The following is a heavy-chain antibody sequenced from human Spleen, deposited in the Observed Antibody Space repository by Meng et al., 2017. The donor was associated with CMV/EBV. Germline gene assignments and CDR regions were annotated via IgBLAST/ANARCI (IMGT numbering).Heavy chain of an antibody. D-gene: IGHD1-26*01. CDR1: VGSISSSSYY. V-gene: IGHV4-39*01. CDR3: ARRVGAHAAYYFDY. Sequence: SVGSISSSSYYWGWIRQPPGKGLEWIGSIYYSGSTYYNPSLKSRVTISVDTSKNQFSLKLSSVTAADTAVYYCARRVGAHAAYYFDYWGQGTLVTVSS. CDR2: IYYSGST. J-gene: IGHJ4*02.